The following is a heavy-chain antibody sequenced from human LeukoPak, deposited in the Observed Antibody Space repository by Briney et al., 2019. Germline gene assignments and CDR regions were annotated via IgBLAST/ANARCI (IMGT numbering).Heavy chain of an antibody. CDR3: ARDGSSGWSGDYYGMDV. CDR2: INPNSGGT. J-gene: IGHJ6*02. Sequence: GASVKVPCKASGYTFTGYYMHWVRQAPGQGLEWMGWINPNSGGTNYAQKFQGWVTMTRDTSISTAYMELSRLRSDDTAVYYCARDGSSGWSGDYYGMDVWGQGTTVTVSS. CDR1: GYTFTGYY. V-gene: IGHV1-2*04. D-gene: IGHD6-19*01.